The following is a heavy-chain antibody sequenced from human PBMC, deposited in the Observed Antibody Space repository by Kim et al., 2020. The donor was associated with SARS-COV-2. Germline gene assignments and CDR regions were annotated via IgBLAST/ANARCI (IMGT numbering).Heavy chain of an antibody. Sequence: NPSLKSRVTISVDTSKNQFSLKLSAVTAADTAVYYCARVIAVAGNYFDYWGQGTLVTVSS. V-gene: IGHV4-39*01. CDR3: ARVIAVAGNYFDY. D-gene: IGHD6-19*01. J-gene: IGHJ4*02.